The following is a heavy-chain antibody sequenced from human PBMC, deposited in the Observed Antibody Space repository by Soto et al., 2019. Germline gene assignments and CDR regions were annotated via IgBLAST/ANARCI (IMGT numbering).Heavy chain of an antibody. Sequence: QVTVKESGPVLVKPTETLTLTCTVSGFSLSNAGLGVSWIRQPPGKALEWLAHIFSNDEKSYSTSLKSRLTTAXDXPKTQVVLTMTTMDPVDTATYYCASTYSTSWYWFDPWGQGTLVTVSS. V-gene: IGHV2-26*04. J-gene: IGHJ5*02. CDR2: IFSNDEK. CDR1: GFSLSNAGLG. CDR3: ASTYSTSWYWFDP. D-gene: IGHD6-13*01.